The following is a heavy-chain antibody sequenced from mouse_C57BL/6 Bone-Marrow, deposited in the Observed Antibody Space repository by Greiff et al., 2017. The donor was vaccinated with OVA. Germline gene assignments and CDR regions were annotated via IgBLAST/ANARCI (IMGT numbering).Heavy chain of an antibody. Sequence: EVQVVESGGGLVKPGGSLKLSCAASGFTFSSYTMSWVRQTPEKRLEWVATISGGGGNTYYPDSVKGRFTISRDNAKNTLYLQMSSLRSENTALYYCARDDYERGFGYWGQGTTLTVAS. D-gene: IGHD2-4*01. CDR2: ISGGGGNT. CDR3: ARDDYERGFGY. J-gene: IGHJ2*01. V-gene: IGHV5-9*01. CDR1: GFTFSSYT.